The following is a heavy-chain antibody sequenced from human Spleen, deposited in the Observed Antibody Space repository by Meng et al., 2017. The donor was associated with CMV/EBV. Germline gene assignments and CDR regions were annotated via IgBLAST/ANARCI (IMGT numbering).Heavy chain of an antibody. Sequence: ASVKVSCKASGYTFTDYYIHFVRQAPGQGLEWMGWISAYNGNTNYAQKLQGRVTMTTDTSTSTAYMELRSLRSDDTAVYYCARVGSRTPRTPLDYWGQGTLVTVSS. CDR2: ISAYNGNT. CDR1: GYTFTDYY. V-gene: IGHV1-18*04. D-gene: IGHD2-2*01. J-gene: IGHJ4*02. CDR3: ARVGSRTPRTPLDY.